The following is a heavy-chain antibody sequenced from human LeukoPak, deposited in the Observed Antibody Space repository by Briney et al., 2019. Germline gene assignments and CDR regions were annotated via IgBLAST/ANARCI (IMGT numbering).Heavy chain of an antibody. CDR1: GGSISSYY. Sequence: TTSETLSLTCTVSGGSISSYYWSWIRQPPGKGLEWIGYIYYSGSTNYNPSLKSRVTISVDTSKNQFSLKLSSVTAADTAVYYCARVRYSSSWTGGGFDPWGQGTLVTVSS. CDR3: ARVRYSSSWTGGGFDP. D-gene: IGHD6-13*01. CDR2: IYYSGST. V-gene: IGHV4-59*12. J-gene: IGHJ5*02.